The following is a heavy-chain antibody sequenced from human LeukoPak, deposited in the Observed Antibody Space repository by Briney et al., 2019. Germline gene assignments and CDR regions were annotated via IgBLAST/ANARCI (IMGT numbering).Heavy chain of an antibody. V-gene: IGHV4-59*12. CDR3: ARGFWNYYYYYMDV. D-gene: IGHD3-3*01. J-gene: IGHJ6*03. Sequence: SETLSLTCSVSDGSMRSYYWSWIRQPPGKGLEWIGYIYYSGSTNYNPSLKSRVTISVDTSKSRFSLELSSVTAADPAVYYCARGFWNYYYYYMDVWGQGTTVTVSS. CDR2: IYYSGST. CDR1: DGSMRSYY.